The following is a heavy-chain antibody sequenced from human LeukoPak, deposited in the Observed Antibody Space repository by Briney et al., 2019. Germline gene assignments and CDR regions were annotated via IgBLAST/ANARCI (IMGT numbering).Heavy chain of an antibody. V-gene: IGHV3-33*05. CDR2: ISYDGSNK. CDR3: AKGSSISAIDC. D-gene: IGHD3-3*02. J-gene: IGHJ4*02. Sequence: PGGSLRLSCAASGFTFSSYGIHWVRQAPGKGLEWVAVISYDGSNKYYADYVKGRFTISRDNSKNKLYLQMNSLRGEDMAVCYCAKGSSISAIDCWGQGTLVSVSS. CDR1: GFTFSSYG.